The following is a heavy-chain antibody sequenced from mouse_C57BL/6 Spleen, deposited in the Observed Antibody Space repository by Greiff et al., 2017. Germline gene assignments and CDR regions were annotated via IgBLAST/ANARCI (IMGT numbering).Heavy chain of an antibody. V-gene: IGHV1-5*01. CDR3: TKAQALYYFDY. D-gene: IGHD3-2*02. Sequence: EVQLQQSGTVLARPGASVKMSCKTSGYTFTSYWMHWVKQRPGQGLEWLGAIYPGNSDTSYNQKFKGKAKLTAVTSASTAYMELSSLTNEDSAVYYCTKAQALYYFDYWGQGTTLTVSS. J-gene: IGHJ2*01. CDR1: GYTFTSYW. CDR2: IYPGNSDT.